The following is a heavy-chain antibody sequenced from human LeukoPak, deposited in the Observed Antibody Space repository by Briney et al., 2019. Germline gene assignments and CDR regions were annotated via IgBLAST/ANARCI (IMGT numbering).Heavy chain of an antibody. J-gene: IGHJ4*02. V-gene: IGHV4-39*01. CDR3: ASSYYYDSRGFTRTYYFDY. CDR1: GGSISSSSYC. CDR2: IYYSGST. D-gene: IGHD3-22*01. Sequence: SETLSLTCTVSGGSISSSSYCWGWLRQPPGKGLEWIGSIYYSGSTYYNPTLKSPFTISVDTAKNPFSLKLSAVTAADTVVYYCASSYYYDSRGFTRTYYFDYWGQGTLVTVSS.